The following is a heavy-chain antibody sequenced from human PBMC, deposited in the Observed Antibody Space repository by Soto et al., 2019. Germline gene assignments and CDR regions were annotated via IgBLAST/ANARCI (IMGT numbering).Heavy chain of an antibody. CDR1: GYTSSTYW. J-gene: IGHJ4*02. V-gene: IGHV5-51*01. Sequence: GESLKISCKGSGYTSSTYWIAWVRQMPGKGLEWMGNVYLDDSDTRYSPSFQGQVTLSADKSTNTAYLQWSSLRAEDTAVYYCARDGVGATVFFGYFDYWGQGALVTVSS. CDR3: ARDGVGATVFFGYFDY. CDR2: VYLDDSDT. D-gene: IGHD1-26*01.